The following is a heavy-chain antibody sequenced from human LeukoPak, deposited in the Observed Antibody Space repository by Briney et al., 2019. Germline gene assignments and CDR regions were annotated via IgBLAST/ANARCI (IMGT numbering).Heavy chain of an antibody. V-gene: IGHV3-23*01. D-gene: IGHD2-8*01. CDR2: ISGSGGST. J-gene: IGHJ4*02. CDR1: GFTLGGYA. Sequence: GGSLRLSCAASGFTLGGYAMSWVRQAPGKGLEWVSAISGSGGSTYYADSVKGRFTISRDNSKNTLYLQMNSLRAEDTAVYYCAKLGYCTNGVCQKGLYYFDYWGQGTLVTVSS. CDR3: AKLGYCTNGVCQKGLYYFDY.